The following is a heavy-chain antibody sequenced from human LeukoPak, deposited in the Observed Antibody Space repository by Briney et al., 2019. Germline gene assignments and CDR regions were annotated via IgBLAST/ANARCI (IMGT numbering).Heavy chain of an antibody. Sequence: GESLKISCKASGYSFTTNWIGWVRQMPGQGLEWMGIIFPGDSDTRYSPSFHGQVTISADKSISTAYLQWRSLKASDTAIYYCAKSSYRGAIAAAGVDYWGQGTLVTVSS. CDR1: GYSFTTNW. CDR3: AKSSYRGAIAAAGVDY. CDR2: IFPGDSDT. J-gene: IGHJ4*02. V-gene: IGHV5-51*01. D-gene: IGHD6-13*01.